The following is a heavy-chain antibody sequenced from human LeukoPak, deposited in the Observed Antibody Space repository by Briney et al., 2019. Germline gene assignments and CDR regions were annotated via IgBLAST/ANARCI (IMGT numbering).Heavy chain of an antibody. J-gene: IGHJ1*01. CDR2: ISGSGGST. CDR3: AKAPLRCSSTSCYSEFQH. Sequence: GGSLRLSCAAAGFTFSSYAMSWVRQAPGKGLEWVSAISGSGGSTYYADSVKGRFTISRDSSKTTLYLKMNSLRAEDTAVYYCAKAPLRCSSTSCYSEFQHWGQGTLVTVSS. D-gene: IGHD2-2*01. V-gene: IGHV3-23*01. CDR1: GFTFSSYA.